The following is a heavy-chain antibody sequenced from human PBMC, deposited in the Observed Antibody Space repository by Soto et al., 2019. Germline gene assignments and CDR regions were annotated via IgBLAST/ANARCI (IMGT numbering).Heavy chain of an antibody. CDR2: ISSNGGST. CDR3: ARLLGEIDAFDI. V-gene: IGHV3-64*01. CDR1: GFTFSSYA. Sequence: EVQLVESGGGLVQPGGSLRLSCAASGFTFSSYAMHWVRQAPGKGLEYVSAISSNGGSTYYANSVKGRFTISRDNSKNTLYLQMGSLGAEDMAVYYCARLLGEIDAFDIWGQGTMVTVSS. D-gene: IGHD7-27*01. J-gene: IGHJ3*02.